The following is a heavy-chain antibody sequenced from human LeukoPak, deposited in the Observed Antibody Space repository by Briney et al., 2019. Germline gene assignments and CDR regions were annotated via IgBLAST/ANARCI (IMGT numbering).Heavy chain of an antibody. V-gene: IGHV3-53*01. CDR1: GFTVSSNS. CDR3: ASIIVVPAAIIDY. J-gene: IGHJ4*02. Sequence: GGSLRLSCTVSGFTVSSNSMSWVRQAPGKGLEWVSFIYSDNTHYSDSVKGRFTISRDNSKNTLYLQMNSLRAEDTAVYYCASIIVVPAAIIDYWGQGTLVTVSS. D-gene: IGHD2-2*01. CDR2: IYSDNT.